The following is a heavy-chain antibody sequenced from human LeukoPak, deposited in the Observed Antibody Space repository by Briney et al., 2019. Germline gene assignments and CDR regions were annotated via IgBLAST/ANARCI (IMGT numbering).Heavy chain of an antibody. Sequence: NTSETQSLTCTVSGGSIGSYYWSWIRQPAGGGLEWIGRIYTTGSTKYNPSLKSRVTMSVDTSKNQFSLNLSSVTAADAAVYYCASPAAGYWGQGTLVTVSS. D-gene: IGHD6-25*01. V-gene: IGHV4-4*07. J-gene: IGHJ4*02. CDR2: IYTTGST. CDR3: ASPAAGY. CDR1: GGSIGSYY.